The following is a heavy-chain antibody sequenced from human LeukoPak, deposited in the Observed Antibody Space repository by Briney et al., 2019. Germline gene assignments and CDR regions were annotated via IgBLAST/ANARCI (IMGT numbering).Heavy chain of an antibody. D-gene: IGHD3-22*01. J-gene: IGHJ4*02. CDR2: ISWNSGSI. Sequence: GGSLRLSCAASGFTFDDYAMHWVRHAPGKGLEGVSGISWNSGSIGYADSVKGRFTISRDNAKNSLYLQMNSLRAEDTALYYCAKDSYYDSSGYPDYWGQGTLVTVSS. V-gene: IGHV3-9*01. CDR1: GFTFDDYA. CDR3: AKDSYYDSSGYPDY.